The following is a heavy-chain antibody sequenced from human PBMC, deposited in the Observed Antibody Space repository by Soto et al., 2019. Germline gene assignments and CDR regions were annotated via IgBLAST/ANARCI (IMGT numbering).Heavy chain of an antibody. V-gene: IGHV1-69*04. CDR2: IIPILGIA. J-gene: IGHJ6*03. CDR3: AREGTAAGYYYYYMHV. CDR1: GGTFSRYT. Sequence: SVKVSCKASGGTFSRYTISWVRQAPGQGLEWMGRIIPILGIANYAQKFQGRVTITADKSTSTAYMELSSLRSEDTAVYYCAREGTAAGYYYYYMHVWGKGTTVTVSS. D-gene: IGHD6-13*01.